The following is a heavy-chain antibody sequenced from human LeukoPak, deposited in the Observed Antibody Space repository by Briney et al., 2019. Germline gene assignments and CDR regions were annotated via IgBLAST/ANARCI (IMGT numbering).Heavy chain of an antibody. V-gene: IGHV1-2*02. D-gene: IGHD5-18*01. CDR2: INPNSGGT. J-gene: IGHJ4*02. CDR1: GYTFTSYG. CDR3: ARVNLYGYTDY. Sequence: ASVKVSCKASGYTFTSYGISWVRQAPGQGLEWMGWINPNSGGTHSAQRFQGRVTMTWDTSISTVYMEFSRLRSDDTAVYFCARVNLYGYTDYWGQGTLVTVSS.